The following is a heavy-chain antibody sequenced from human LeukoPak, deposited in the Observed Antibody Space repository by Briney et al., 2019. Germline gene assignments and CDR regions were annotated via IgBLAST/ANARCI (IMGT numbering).Heavy chain of an antibody. J-gene: IGHJ4*02. D-gene: IGHD3-10*01. Sequence: SETLSLACAVSGYSLSSGYNWGWIRPPPGMGLWWIASISQSGSTYYNTSLKGRIIISQDTSKHQFSLKLSSVAATDTAGYYCARVGGWGVVGTTGRFDYWGQGTLVTVST. CDR3: ARVGGWGVVGTTGRFDY. CDR1: GYSLSSGYN. CDR2: ISQSGST. V-gene: IGHV4-38-2*01.